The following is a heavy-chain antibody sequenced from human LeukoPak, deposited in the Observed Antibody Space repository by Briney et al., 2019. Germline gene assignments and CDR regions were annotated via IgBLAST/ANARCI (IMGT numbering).Heavy chain of an antibody. CDR2: IYSGGST. D-gene: IGHD3-22*01. V-gene: IGHV3-53*01. Sequence: GGSLRLSCAASGFTVSNNYMSWVRQAPGKGLEWVSVIYSGGSTYYADSVKGRFTISRDNSKNTLYLQMNSLRAEDTAVYYCSRDSRQDYYDSSGYLWFAFDIWGQGTMVTVSS. CDR1: GFTVSNNY. J-gene: IGHJ3*02. CDR3: SRDSRQDYYDSSGYLWFAFDI.